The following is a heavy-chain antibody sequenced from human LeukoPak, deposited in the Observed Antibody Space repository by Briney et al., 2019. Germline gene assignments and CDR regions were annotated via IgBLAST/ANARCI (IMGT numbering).Heavy chain of an antibody. CDR1: GFPFSNYG. J-gene: IGHJ4*02. CDR3: AKDKGREGDY. V-gene: IGHV3-30*18. CDR2: ISADGIDK. Sequence: GRSLRLSCAASGFPFSNYGMHWVRQAPDKGLEWVAVISADGIDKYYADSVKGRFTISRDNSKNTLYLQMSSLRPEDTAVYYCAKDKGREGDYWGQGNLVTVSS.